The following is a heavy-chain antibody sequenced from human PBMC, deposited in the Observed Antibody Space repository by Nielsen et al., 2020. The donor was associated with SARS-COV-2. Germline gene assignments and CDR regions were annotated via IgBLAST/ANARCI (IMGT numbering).Heavy chain of an antibody. CDR1: GYSFPSYW. D-gene: IGHD3-10*01. CDR3: ASVVMGRGIKQPDAFDI. CDR2: IYPGDSET. J-gene: IGHJ3*02. V-gene: IGHV5-51*01. Sequence: TVSCKASGYSFPSYWIGWVRQMPGKGREGMGIIYPGDSETRYSPSFQGQVTISADWSITTAYLQWSRLKASDTAIYYCASVVMGRGIKQPDAFDIWGQGTMVTVSS.